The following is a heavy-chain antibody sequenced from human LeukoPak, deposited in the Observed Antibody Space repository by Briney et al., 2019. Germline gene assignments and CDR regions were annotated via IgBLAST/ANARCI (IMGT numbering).Heavy chain of an antibody. J-gene: IGHJ4*02. V-gene: IGHV4-34*01. D-gene: IGHD3-3*01. CDR3: ARGRGVYDFWSGYYIYCFDY. CDR2: INLSGST. CDR1: GGSFSGYY. Sequence: SETLSLTCAVYGGSFSGYYWSWIRKPPGKGLDGMGEINLSGSTNYNPSLKSRVTISVDTSKNQFSLKLSSVTAADTAVYYCARGRGVYDFWSGYYIYCFDYWGQGTLVTVSS.